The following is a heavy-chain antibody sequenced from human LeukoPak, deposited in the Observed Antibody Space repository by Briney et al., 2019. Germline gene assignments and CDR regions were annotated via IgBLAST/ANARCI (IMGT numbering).Heavy chain of an antibody. CDR2: ISSNGGST. Sequence: GGSPRLSCAASGFTFSSYAMHWVRQAPGKGLEYVSAISSNGGSTYYANSVKGRFTISRDNSKNTLYLQMGSLRAEDMAVYYCARAGYCSSTSCYNFDYWGQGTLVTVSS. CDR1: GFTFSSYA. D-gene: IGHD2-2*02. V-gene: IGHV3-64*01. CDR3: ARAGYCSSTSCYNFDY. J-gene: IGHJ4*02.